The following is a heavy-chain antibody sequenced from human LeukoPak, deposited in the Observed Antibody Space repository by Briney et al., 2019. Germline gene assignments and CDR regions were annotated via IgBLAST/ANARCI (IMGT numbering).Heavy chain of an antibody. J-gene: IGHJ4*02. CDR3: TTVVVLMVYAIDY. CDR1: GFTFSNAW. CDR2: IKSKTDGGTT. Sequence: PGGSLRLSCAASGFTFSNAWMSWVRQAPGKGLEWVGRIKSKTDGGTTDYAAPVKGRFTISKEESKNTLYLQMKSLKTEDTAVYYCTTVVVLMVYAIDYWGQGTLVTVSS. D-gene: IGHD2-8*01. V-gene: IGHV3-15*01.